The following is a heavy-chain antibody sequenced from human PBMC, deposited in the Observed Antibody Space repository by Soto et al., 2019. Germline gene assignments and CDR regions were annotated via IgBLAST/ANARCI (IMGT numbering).Heavy chain of an antibody. CDR3: SRAPFASGSGWYDY. Sequence: QVQLVQSGAEVRKPGASMKVSCKASGYIFTTYYIHWVRQAPGQGLEWMGIINPSSRSTRSAQKFQDRVTMTSDTSTSTIYMELSSLRSEDTAVYYCSRAPFASGSGWYDYWGQGTLVTVSS. D-gene: IGHD6-19*01. CDR2: INPSSRST. J-gene: IGHJ4*02. V-gene: IGHV1-46*03. CDR1: GYIFTTYY.